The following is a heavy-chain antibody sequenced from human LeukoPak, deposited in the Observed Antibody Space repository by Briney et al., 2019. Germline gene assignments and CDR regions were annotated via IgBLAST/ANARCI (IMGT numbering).Heavy chain of an antibody. J-gene: IGHJ4*02. CDR1: GFTFSSYG. CDR2: ISRSATTI. CDR3: ARVGALSSSWLLY. D-gene: IGHD6-13*01. Sequence: GGSLRLSCAASGFTFSSYGMSWVRQAPGKGLEWVSSISRSATTIYYADSVKGRFTISRDNAKNSLYLQMNSLRAEDTAVYFCARVGALSSSWLLYWGQGTLVTVSS. V-gene: IGHV3-48*04.